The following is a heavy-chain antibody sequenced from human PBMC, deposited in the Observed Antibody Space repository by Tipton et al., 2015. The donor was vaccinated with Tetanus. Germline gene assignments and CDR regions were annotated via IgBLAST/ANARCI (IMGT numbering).Heavy chain of an antibody. CDR1: GFTFSDYY. CDR3: ARGGNSNSRYGLDV. Sequence: SLRLSCAASGFTFSDYYMSWIRQAPGKGLEWISYISNSGSTIYNADSVKGRFTISRDNAKNSLHLQLNSLRAEDTAIYYCARGGNSNSRYGLDVWGQGTPVTVSS. J-gene: IGHJ6*02. V-gene: IGHV3-11*01. CDR2: ISNSGSTI. D-gene: IGHD4-23*01.